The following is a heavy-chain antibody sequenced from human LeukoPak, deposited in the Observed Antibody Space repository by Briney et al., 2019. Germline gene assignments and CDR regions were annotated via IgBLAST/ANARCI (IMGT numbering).Heavy chain of an antibody. Sequence: ASVKVSCKASGYTFTGYYMHWVRQAPGQGLEWMGWINPNSGGTNYAQKFQGRVTMTRDTSISTAYMELSRLRSDDTAVYYCARVKWELLRHFDYWGQGTLVTVSS. D-gene: IGHD1-26*01. CDR1: GYTFTGYY. CDR3: ARVKWELLRHFDY. V-gene: IGHV1-2*02. J-gene: IGHJ4*02. CDR2: INPNSGGT.